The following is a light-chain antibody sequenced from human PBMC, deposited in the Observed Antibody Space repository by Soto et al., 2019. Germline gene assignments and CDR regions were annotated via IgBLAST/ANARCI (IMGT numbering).Light chain of an antibody. CDR1: SSDVGGYNY. J-gene: IGLJ2*01. CDR2: DVS. CDR3: SSYTGISTVI. Sequence: QSALTQPASVSGSPGQSITISCTGTSSDVGGYNYVSWYQQHPGKAPKLMIYDVSNRPSGVSNRFSGSKSGNTASLTISGLQAEDEGDYYCSSYTGISTVIFGGGTKLTVL. V-gene: IGLV2-14*03.